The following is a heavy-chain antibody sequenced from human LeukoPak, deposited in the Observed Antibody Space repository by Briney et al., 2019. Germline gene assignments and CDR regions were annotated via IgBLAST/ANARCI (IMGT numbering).Heavy chain of an antibody. CDR1: GSTFSAYG. CDR3: ATDSIGPATDFDY. J-gene: IGHJ4*02. CDR2: IWSDGGKS. Sequence: GGSLTLSCAASGSTFSAYGMHWVRQAPGKGLEWVAVIWSDGGKSYNSDSVKGRFTISRDNSKNTLYLQMNSLRADDTAVYYCATDSIGPATDFDYWGQGTLVTVSS. D-gene: IGHD2-2*01. V-gene: IGHV3-33*01.